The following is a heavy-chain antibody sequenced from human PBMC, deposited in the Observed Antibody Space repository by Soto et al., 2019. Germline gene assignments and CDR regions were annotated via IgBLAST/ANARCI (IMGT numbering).Heavy chain of an antibody. CDR2: VWHSGST. J-gene: IGHJ4*02. CDR3: ASYGSGSYSFVY. V-gene: IGHV4-59*08. CDR1: GGSISGYY. D-gene: IGHD3-10*01. Sequence: SETLSLTCTVSGGSISGYYWSWIRQPPGKGLEWIGYVWHSGSTNYNPSLKSRVTISVDTSKNQFSLKLSSMTAEDTAVYSCASYGSGSYSFVYWGKGTLVTVAS.